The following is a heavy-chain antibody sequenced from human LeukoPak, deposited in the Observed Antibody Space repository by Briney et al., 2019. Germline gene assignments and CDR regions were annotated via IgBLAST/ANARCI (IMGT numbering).Heavy chain of an antibody. CDR1: GYTFTGYG. Sequence: GASVKVSCKASGYTFTGYGISWVRQAPGQGLEWMGWISAYNGNTNYAQKLQGRVTMTTDTSTSTAYMELRSLRSDDTAVYYCARVWGISPGIAVAGTFRYYFDYWGQGTLVTVSS. D-gene: IGHD6-19*01. CDR3: ARVWGISPGIAVAGTFRYYFDY. V-gene: IGHV1-18*04. J-gene: IGHJ4*02. CDR2: ISAYNGNT.